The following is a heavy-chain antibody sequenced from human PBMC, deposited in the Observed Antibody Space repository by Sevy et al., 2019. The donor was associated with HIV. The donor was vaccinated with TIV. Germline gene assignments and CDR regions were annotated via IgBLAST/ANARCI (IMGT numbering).Heavy chain of an antibody. D-gene: IGHD5-12*01. CDR3: ARGRDGYDN. CDR1: GGSISPYY. Sequence: SETLSLTCTVSGGSISPYYWSWIRQPPGKVLEWIGYIYYSGSTNDNPSLMSRVTISVDTSKNQFSLNLNSVTPADTAVYYCARGRDGYDNWGQGTLVTVSS. CDR2: IYYSGST. J-gene: IGHJ4*02. V-gene: IGHV4-59*13.